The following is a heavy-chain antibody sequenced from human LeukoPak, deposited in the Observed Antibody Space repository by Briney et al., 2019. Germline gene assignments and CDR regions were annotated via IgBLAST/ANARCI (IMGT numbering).Heavy chain of an antibody. J-gene: IGHJ4*02. CDR3: ARRGPVGGGWGFDY. V-gene: IGHV1-18*01. CDR1: GYTXTSYG. CDR2: ISGYYGNT. D-gene: IGHD6-19*01. Sequence: ASVKVSCKASGYTXTSYGISGVRQAPGQGLEWMGWISGYYGNTDSAQNLQGRVTMTRDTSTSTAYMELRSLTSDDTAVYYCARRGPVGGGWGFDYWGQGTLVTVSS.